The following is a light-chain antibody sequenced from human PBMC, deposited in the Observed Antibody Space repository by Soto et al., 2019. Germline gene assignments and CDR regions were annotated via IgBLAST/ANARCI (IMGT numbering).Light chain of an antibody. CDR1: SSDVGSYNL. CDR3: CSYVGSSTFVV. V-gene: IGLV2-23*03. J-gene: IGLJ2*01. CDR2: EGS. Sequence: QSALTQPASVSGSPGRSITISCTGTSSDVGSYNLVSWYQQYPGKAPKLMIYEGSKRPSGVSNRFSGSKSGNTASLTISGLQAEDEADYHCCSYVGSSTFVVFGGGTKVTVL.